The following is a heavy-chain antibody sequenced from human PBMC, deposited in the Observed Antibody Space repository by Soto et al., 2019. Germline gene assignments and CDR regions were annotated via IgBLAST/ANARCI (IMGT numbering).Heavy chain of an antibody. CDR2: ISYDGSNK. Sequence: QVQLVESGGGVVQPGRSLRLACAASRFTFSNYAMHWVRQAPGKGLEWVAVISYDGSNKYYGDSVKGRFTISRDNSKNTLYLQMNSLRAEDTAVYYCARDIAVAGTAIHKFDSWGQGTLVTVSS. D-gene: IGHD6-19*01. V-gene: IGHV3-30-3*01. CDR1: RFTFSNYA. J-gene: IGHJ4*02. CDR3: ARDIAVAGTAIHKFDS.